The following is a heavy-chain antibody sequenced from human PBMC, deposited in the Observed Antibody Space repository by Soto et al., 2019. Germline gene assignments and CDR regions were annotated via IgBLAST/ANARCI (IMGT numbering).Heavy chain of an antibody. CDR3: EKAHCSDSSGYHFLYYFDF. CDR2: ISGGGGTT. CDR1: GFTFSTFA. J-gene: IGHJ4*02. V-gene: IGHV3-23*01. Sequence: PGGSLRLSCAASGFTFSTFAMSWVRQAPGKGLEWVSTISGGGGTTYYADPVKGRFTFSRDNSKNTLYLQMNSLRAEDTAVYYCEKAHCSDSSGYHFLYYFDFWGRGTLVTVSS. D-gene: IGHD3-22*01.